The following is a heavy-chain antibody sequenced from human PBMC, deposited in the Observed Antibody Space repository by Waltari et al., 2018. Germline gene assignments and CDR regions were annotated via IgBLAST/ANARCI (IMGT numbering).Heavy chain of an antibody. CDR2: INQDGSEK. CDR3: AKDAFGNTYLDH. J-gene: IGHJ4*02. CDR1: GFTFSSSW. D-gene: IGHD3-10*01. Sequence: EVQLVESGGGLVQPGGSLRLSCAASGFTFSSSWMRWVRQAPGKGLGGVANINQDGSEKYYVDSVKGRFTISRDNSKNTLYLDINSLRLDDTAIYYCAKDAFGNTYLDHWGQGTLVTVSS. V-gene: IGHV3-7*04.